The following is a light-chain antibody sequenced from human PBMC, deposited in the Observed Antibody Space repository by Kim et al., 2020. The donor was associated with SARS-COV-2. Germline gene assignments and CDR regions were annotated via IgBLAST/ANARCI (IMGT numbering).Light chain of an antibody. Sequence: GAPALISCKSSQGMRCRRKDCLEWYLQKPGQSPQHLIYFGSNRAYGVPDRFSGSGSGTDFTLQISRVEAEDVGVYYCMQALQPPLTFDQGTRLEFK. CDR2: FGS. V-gene: IGKV2-28*01. CDR1: QGMRCRRKDC. CDR3: MQALQPPLT. J-gene: IGKJ5*01.